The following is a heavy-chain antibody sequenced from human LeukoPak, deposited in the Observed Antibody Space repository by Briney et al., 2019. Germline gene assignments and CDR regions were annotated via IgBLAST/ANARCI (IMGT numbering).Heavy chain of an antibody. Sequence: SETLSLTCAVYGGSFSGYYWSWIRQPPGKGLEWIGEINHSGSTNYNPSLKSRVTMSVDTSKNQFSLKLSSVTAADTAVYYCARETGYCSGTSCSMGFDYWGQGTLVTVSS. V-gene: IGHV4-34*01. CDR2: INHSGST. CDR1: GGSFSGYY. D-gene: IGHD2-2*03. J-gene: IGHJ4*02. CDR3: ARETGYCSGTSCSMGFDY.